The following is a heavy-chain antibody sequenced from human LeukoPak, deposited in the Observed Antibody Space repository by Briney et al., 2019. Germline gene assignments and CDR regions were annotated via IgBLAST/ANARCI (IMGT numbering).Heavy chain of an antibody. D-gene: IGHD2-21*02. Sequence: PGRSLRLSCAASGFTFSGYGMHWVRQAPGKGLEWVAVIWYDGSNKYHADSVKGRFTVSRDNSKNTLYLQMNSLRAEDTAVYYCARGQVETAIPGDYWGQGTLVTVSS. J-gene: IGHJ4*02. CDR3: ARGQVETAIPGDY. CDR1: GFTFSGYG. V-gene: IGHV3-33*01. CDR2: IWYDGSNK.